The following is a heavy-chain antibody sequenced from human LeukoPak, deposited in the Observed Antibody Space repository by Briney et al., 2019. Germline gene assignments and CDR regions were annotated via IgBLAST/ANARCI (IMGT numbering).Heavy chain of an antibody. Sequence: ASVKVPCKASGYTFTSYYMHWVRQAPGQGLEWMGIINPSGGSTSCAQKFQGRVTMTRDMPTSTVYMELSSLRSEDTAVYYCARSEWELLYFDYWGQGTLVTVSS. J-gene: IGHJ4*02. CDR2: INPSGGST. D-gene: IGHD1-26*01. CDR3: ARSEWELLYFDY. CDR1: GYTFTSYY. V-gene: IGHV1-46*01.